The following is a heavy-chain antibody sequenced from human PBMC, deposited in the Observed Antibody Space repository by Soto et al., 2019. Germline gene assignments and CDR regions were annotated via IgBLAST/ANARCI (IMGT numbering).Heavy chain of an antibody. V-gene: IGHV3-48*02. CDR3: ARDYDSSGYYDLNWFDP. Sequence: RLSWAAAGFTFSTYSMNWVRQAPGKGLEWVSFISSSSSTIYYADSVKGRFTISRDNAKNSLFLQMNSLRDEDTAVYYCARDYDSSGYYDLNWFDPWGQGTLVTVSS. J-gene: IGHJ5*02. D-gene: IGHD3-22*01. CDR1: GFTFSTYS. CDR2: ISSSSSTI.